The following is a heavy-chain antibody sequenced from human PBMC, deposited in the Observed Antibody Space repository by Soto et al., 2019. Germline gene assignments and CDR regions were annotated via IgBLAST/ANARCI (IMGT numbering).Heavy chain of an antibody. D-gene: IGHD2-15*01. CDR2: ISYDGSNK. Sequence: QVQLVESGGGVVQPGRSLRLSCAASGFTFSSYAMHWVRQAPGKGLEWVAVISYDGSNKYYADSVKGRFTISRDNSKNTLYLQMNSLRAEDTAVYYCARDLVLVVAATDDWFDPWGQGTLVTVSS. CDR1: GFTFSSYA. V-gene: IGHV3-30-3*01. CDR3: ARDLVLVVAATDDWFDP. J-gene: IGHJ5*02.